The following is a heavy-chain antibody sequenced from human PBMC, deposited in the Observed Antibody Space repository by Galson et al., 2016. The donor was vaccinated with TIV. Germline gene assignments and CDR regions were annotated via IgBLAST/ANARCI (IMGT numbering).Heavy chain of an antibody. D-gene: IGHD6-13*01. V-gene: IGHV3-23*01. J-gene: IGHJ4*02. Sequence: SLRLSCAVSGFTFSSYTMNWVRQAPGKGLEWVSSIGGSGDRTFYAGSVKGRFTISKDFSKNTLYLQMNTLRAEDTAIYYCAKGYRGPAAGTDYFDYWGQGTLVTVSS. CDR2: IGGSGDRT. CDR1: GFTFSSYT. CDR3: AKGYRGPAAGTDYFDY.